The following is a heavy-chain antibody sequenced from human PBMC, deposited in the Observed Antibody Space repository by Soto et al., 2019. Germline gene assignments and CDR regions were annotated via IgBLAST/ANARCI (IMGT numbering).Heavy chain of an antibody. Sequence: QVQLVQSGAEVKEPGSSVNVSCKTSRATFGNTAVTWVRQAPGQGLEWIGGIVPLFGTANYAQKFRGRVTITADESTSTAYMELSSLRTDDTAVYYCARDGDPGYSFWSGPLGGGRFDPWGQGTLVTVSS. CDR2: IVPLFGTA. D-gene: IGHD3-3*01. CDR3: ARDGDPGYSFWSGPLGGGRFDP. CDR1: RATFGNTA. V-gene: IGHV1-69*12. J-gene: IGHJ5*02.